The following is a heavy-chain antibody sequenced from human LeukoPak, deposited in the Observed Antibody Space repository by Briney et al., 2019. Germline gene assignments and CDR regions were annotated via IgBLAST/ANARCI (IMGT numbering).Heavy chain of an antibody. CDR3: AILLEDYAFSTGSAKDY. CDR2: FDPVDGET. CDR1: GHSLTQLS. V-gene: IGHV1-24*01. D-gene: IGHD3-3*01. Sequence: ASVKVSCKVSGHSLTQLSMHWVRQGAGRGLEWMGGFDPVDGETIHAQKFQGRVTMTGDTSTDTAYMELSSLRSDDTAVYYCAILLEDYAFSTGSAKDYWGQGTLVTVSS. J-gene: IGHJ4*02.